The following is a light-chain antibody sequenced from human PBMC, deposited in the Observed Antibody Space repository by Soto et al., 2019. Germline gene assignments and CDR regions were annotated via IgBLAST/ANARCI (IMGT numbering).Light chain of an antibody. CDR3: SSYTSRSSLV. V-gene: IGLV2-14*01. CDR2: EVS. CDR1: SSDIGAYNY. Sequence: QSALTQPASVSGSPGQSITISCTGTSSDIGAYNYVSWYQQRPGKVPKLIIFEVSNRPSGVSERFSGSKSGSTASLTISGLRPEDEADYYCSSYTSRSSLVFGGGTKLTVL. J-gene: IGLJ3*02.